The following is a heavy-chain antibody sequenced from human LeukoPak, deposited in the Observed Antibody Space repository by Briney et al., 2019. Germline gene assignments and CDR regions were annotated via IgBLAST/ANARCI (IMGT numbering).Heavy chain of an antibody. J-gene: IGHJ4*02. CDR3: ARDKPITGTTSHADY. D-gene: IGHD1-7*01. V-gene: IGHV1-18*01. CDR2: ISAYNGNT. Sequence: ASVKVSCKASGYTFTSYGISWVRQAPGQGLEWMGWISAYNGNTNYAQKLQGRVTMTTDTSTSTAYMELRSLRSDDTAVYYCARDKPITGTTSHADYWGQGTLVTVSS. CDR1: GYTFTSYG.